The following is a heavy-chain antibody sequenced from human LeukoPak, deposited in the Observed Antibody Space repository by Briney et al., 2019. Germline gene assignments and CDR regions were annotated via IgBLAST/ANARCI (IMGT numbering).Heavy chain of an antibody. CDR3: ARNELGSGWYSSAY. V-gene: IGHV4-59*01. J-gene: IGHJ4*02. CDR2: IYHSGNT. CDR1: GGSINTYC. D-gene: IGHD6-19*01. Sequence: SETLSLTCTVSGGSINTYCWSWIRQAPGKGLEWIGYIYHSGNTKYNPSLKSRVTISVDTSKNQLSLQLTSVTAADTAVYYCARNELGSGWYSSAYWGQGTLVTVSS.